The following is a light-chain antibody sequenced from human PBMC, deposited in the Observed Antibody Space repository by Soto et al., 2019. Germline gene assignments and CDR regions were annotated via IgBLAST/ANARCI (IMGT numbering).Light chain of an antibody. CDR2: EVS. CDR3: SSFTSSSTLVV. V-gene: IGLV2-14*01. CDR1: SSDVGGYNY. Sequence: QSALTQPASVSGSPGQSITLSGPGNSSDVGGYNYVSWYQQHPGKAPKVMIYEVSNRPSGVSNRFSAAKSGNTASLTISGLQAEDEADYYCSSFTSSSTLVVFGGGTKLTVL. J-gene: IGLJ2*01.